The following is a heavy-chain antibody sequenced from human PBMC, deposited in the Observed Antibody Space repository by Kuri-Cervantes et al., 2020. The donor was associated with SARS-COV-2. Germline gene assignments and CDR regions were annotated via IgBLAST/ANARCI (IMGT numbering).Heavy chain of an antibody. Sequence: SETLSLTCAISGDSVSSNSAAWNWIRQSPSRGLEWLERTYYRSKWYNDYAVSVKSRITINPDTSKNQFSLQLNSVTPEDTAVYYCARDPTVAVHWYFDLWGRGTLVTVSS. D-gene: IGHD6-19*01. V-gene: IGHV6-1*01. CDR1: GDSVSSNSAA. CDR2: TYYRSKWYN. J-gene: IGHJ2*01. CDR3: ARDPTVAVHWYFDL.